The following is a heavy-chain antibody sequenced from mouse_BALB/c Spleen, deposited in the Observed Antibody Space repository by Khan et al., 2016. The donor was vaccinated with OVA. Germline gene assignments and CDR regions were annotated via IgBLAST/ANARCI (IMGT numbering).Heavy chain of an antibody. J-gene: IGHJ1*01. CDR1: GFTFSSYA. D-gene: IGHD1-1*01. V-gene: IGHV5-9-3*01. Sequence: EVKLVESGGGLVQPGGSLKLSCAASGFTFSSYAMSWVRQTPEKRLEWVATISSGGNYTYYPDSVKGRFTISRDNAKSTLYLQMSSLRSEDTAMFYCARPPITTVVATSYWFFDVWGAGTTVTVSS. CDR3: ARPPITTVVATSYWFFDV. CDR2: ISSGGNYT.